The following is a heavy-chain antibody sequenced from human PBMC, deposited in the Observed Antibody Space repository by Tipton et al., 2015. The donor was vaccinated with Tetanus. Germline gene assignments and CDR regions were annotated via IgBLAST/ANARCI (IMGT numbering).Heavy chain of an antibody. J-gene: IGHJ6*03. D-gene: IGHD3-10*01. V-gene: IGHV4-39*01. CDR1: GGSISSGDYY. CDR3: TSRDADFYGSGLYKDF. CDR2: IRYTGST. Sequence: TLSLTCTFSGGSISSGDYYWGWIRQPPGKGLEWIGSIRYTGSTYYSPSHKSQVTISVDTSKNQFSLRLSSVTAADTAVYYCTSRDADFYGSGLYKDFWGKGTTVAVSS.